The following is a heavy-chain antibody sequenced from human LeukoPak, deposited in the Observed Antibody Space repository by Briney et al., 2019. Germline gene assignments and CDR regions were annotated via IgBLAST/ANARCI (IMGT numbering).Heavy chain of an antibody. CDR3: TTDHGTMVRGTLLY. V-gene: IGHV3-15*01. D-gene: IGHD3-10*01. CDR2: IKSKTDGGTT. Sequence: PGGSLRLSCAASGFTFSNARMSWVRQAPGKGLEWVGRIKSKTDGGTTDYAAPVKGRFTISRDDSKNTLYLQMNSLKTEDTAVYYCTTDHGTMVRGTLLYWGQGTLVTVSS. J-gene: IGHJ4*02. CDR1: GFTFSNAR.